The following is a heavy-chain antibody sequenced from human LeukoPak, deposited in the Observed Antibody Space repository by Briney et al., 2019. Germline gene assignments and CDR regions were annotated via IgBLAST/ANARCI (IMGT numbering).Heavy chain of an antibody. CDR2: ISVYNGNT. D-gene: IGHD6-13*01. CDR3: ARAWERDIAAAGADAFDI. J-gene: IGHJ3*02. CDR1: GYTFTSYG. Sequence: GASVKVSCKASGYTFTSYGISWVRQAPGQGLEWMGWISVYNGNTNYAQKLQGRVTMTTDTSTSTAYMELRSLRSEDTAVYYCARAWERDIAAAGADAFDIWGQGTMVTVSS. V-gene: IGHV1-18*01.